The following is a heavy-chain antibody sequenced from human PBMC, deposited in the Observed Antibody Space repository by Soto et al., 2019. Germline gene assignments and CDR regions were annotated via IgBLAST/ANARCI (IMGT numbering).Heavy chain of an antibody. V-gene: IGHV3-23*01. CDR2: FSGHGGAT. Sequence: PGGSLRLSCAASGLTFSSYVMGWVRQAPGKGLDWVSTFSGHGGATYYADSVKGRFTISRDNSKNTLYLQMNSLRVEDTAVYYCVRQQLVLGWFDPWGQGTLVTVSS. CDR1: GLTFSSYV. D-gene: IGHD6-13*01. CDR3: VRQQLVLGWFDP. J-gene: IGHJ5*01.